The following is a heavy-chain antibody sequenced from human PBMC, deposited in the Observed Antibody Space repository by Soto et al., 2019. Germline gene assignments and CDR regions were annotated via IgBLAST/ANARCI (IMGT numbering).Heavy chain of an antibody. D-gene: IGHD5-18*01. CDR1: GGSISSYY. CDR3: ARDEYSYGFDY. Sequence: SETLSLTCTVSGGSISSYYWSWIRQPPGKGLEWIGYIYYSGSTNYNPSLKSRVTISVDTSKNQFSLKLSSVTAADTAVYYCARDEYSYGFDYWGQGTLVTVSS. CDR2: IYYSGST. J-gene: IGHJ4*02. V-gene: IGHV4-59*01.